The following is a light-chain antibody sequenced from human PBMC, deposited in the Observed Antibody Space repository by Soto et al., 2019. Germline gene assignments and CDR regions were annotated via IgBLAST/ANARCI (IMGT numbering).Light chain of an antibody. CDR1: SSDVGNYNF. J-gene: IGLJ2*01. CDR3: CSYTRSDPLL. Sequence: QSVLTQPASVSGSPGQSITISCIGTSSDVGNYNFVSWYQHHPGKAPRLIISEVSNRPSGIPSRFSGSKSGNTASLTISGLRAEDEADYYCCSYTRSDPLLFGGGTKVTVL. V-gene: IGLV2-23*02. CDR2: EVS.